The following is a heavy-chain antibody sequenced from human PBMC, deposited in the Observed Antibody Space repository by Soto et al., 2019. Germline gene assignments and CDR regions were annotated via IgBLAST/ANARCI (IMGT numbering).Heavy chain of an antibody. V-gene: IGHV3-30-3*01. D-gene: IGHD6-13*01. CDR1: GFTFSSYA. CDR3: AAIAAHPDGIDY. CDR2: ISYDGSNK. J-gene: IGHJ4*02. Sequence: VQLVESGGGVVQPGRSLRLSCAASGFTFSSYAMHWVRQAPGKGLEWVAVISYDGSNKYYADSVKGRFTISRDNSKNTLYLQMNSLRAEDTAVYYCAAIAAHPDGIDYWGQGTLVTVSS.